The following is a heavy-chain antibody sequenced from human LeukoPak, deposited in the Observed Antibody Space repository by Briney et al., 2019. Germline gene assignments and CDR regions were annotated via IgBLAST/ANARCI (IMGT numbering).Heavy chain of an antibody. D-gene: IGHD3-3*01. J-gene: IGHJ4*02. CDR1: GGTFSSYA. CDR2: IIPIFGTA. CDR3: ASRRYDFWSGFNFDY. Sequence: SVKVSCKASGGTFSSYAISWVRQAPGQGLEWMGGIIPIFGTANYAQKFQGRVTTTADESTSTGYMELSSLRSEDTAVYYCASRRYDFWSGFNFDYWGQGTLVTVSS. V-gene: IGHV1-69*13.